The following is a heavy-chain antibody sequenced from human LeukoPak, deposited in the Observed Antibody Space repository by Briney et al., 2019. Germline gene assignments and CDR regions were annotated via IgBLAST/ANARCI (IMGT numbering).Heavy chain of an antibody. J-gene: IGHJ4*02. V-gene: IGHV3-7*01. CDR1: EFTFSNYW. Sequence: GGSLRLSCAGSEFTFSNYWMSWVRQAPGKGLQRVANIKQDGSEKYYVGSVKGRFTISRDNAKNSLYLQMNSLRVEDAAVYYCARVRWDLLSTDYWGQGSLVTVSS. CDR3: ARVRWDLLSTDY. CDR2: IKQDGSEK. D-gene: IGHD1-26*01.